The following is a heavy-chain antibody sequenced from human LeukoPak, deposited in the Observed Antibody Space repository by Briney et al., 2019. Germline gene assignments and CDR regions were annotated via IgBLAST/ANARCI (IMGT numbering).Heavy chain of an antibody. Sequence: PGGSLRLSCAASGVTFSSYAMSWVRQAPGKGLEWVSSISGNGGSTKYADSVKGRFTISRDNSKNTLYLQMNSLRAEDTAVYYCAKGLSVTMWGQGMDVWGQGSTVTVSS. V-gene: IGHV3-23*01. CDR3: AKGLSVTMWGQGMDV. CDR1: GVTFSSYA. CDR2: ISGNGGST. D-gene: IGHD4/OR15-4a*01. J-gene: IGHJ6*02.